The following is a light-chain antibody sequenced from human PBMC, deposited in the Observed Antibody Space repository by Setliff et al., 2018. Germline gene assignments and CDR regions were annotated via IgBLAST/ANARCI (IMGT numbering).Light chain of an antibody. J-gene: IGLJ3*02. Sequence: QSALTQPASVSGSPGQSITISCAGTSSDIGSYHLVSWYQQHPGKVPKLVIYEVNKRPSGVSNRFSGSKSGNTASLTISGLQAEDEGDYYCCSYVTGGTLAFGGGTKVTVL. V-gene: IGLV2-23*02. CDR2: EVN. CDR3: CSYVTGGTLA. CDR1: SSDIGSYHL.